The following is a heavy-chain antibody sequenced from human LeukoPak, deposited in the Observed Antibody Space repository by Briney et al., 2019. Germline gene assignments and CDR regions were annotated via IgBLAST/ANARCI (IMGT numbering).Heavy chain of an antibody. CDR3: ARDCALRYFDWHCMDV. CDR2: IYSGGST. D-gene: IGHD3-9*01. CDR1: GFTVSSNY. Sequence: GGSLRLSCAASGFTVSSNYMSWVRQAPGKGLEWVSVIYSGGSTYYADSVKGRFTIPRDNSKNTLYLQMNSLRAEDTAVYYCARDCALRYFDWHCMDVWGQGTTVTVSS. V-gene: IGHV3-66*01. J-gene: IGHJ6*02.